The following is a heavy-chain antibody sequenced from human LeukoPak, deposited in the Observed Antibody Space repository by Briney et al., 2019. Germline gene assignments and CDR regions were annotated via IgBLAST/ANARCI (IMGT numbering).Heavy chain of an antibody. Sequence: ASVKVSCKASGYSFTDYYMEWVRQAPGQGLEWMGGIIPIFGTANYAQKFQGRVTITADESTSTAYMELSSLRSEDTAVYYCAREPLGTGYSSGWYPYFDYWGQGTLVTVSS. D-gene: IGHD6-19*01. CDR1: GYSFTDYY. CDR2: IIPIFGTA. CDR3: AREPLGTGYSSGWYPYFDY. J-gene: IGHJ4*02. V-gene: IGHV1-69*13.